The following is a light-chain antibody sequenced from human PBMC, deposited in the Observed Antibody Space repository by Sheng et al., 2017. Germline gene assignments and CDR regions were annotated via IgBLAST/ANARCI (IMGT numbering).Light chain of an antibody. CDR3: QQYGSSPYT. Sequence: ENVLTQSPGTLSMSPGERATLSCRASQSVSTSFFDWYQQKPGQAPRLLIYSTSTRASGIPDRFSGSGSGTDFSLTITRLEPEDSAVYYCQQYGSSPYTFGQGTKL. J-gene: IGKJ2*01. CDR2: STS. V-gene: IGKV3-20*01. CDR1: QSVSTSF.